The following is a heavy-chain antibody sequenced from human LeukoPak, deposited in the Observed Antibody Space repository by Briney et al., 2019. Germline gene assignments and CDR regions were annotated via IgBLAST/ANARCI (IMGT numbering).Heavy chain of an antibody. CDR1: GGSFSGYY. CDR3: ARGHRITIFGVVSPSAHPFDY. D-gene: IGHD3-3*01. CDR2: INHSGST. V-gene: IGHV4-34*01. Sequence: NSSETLSLTCAVYGGSFSGYYWSWIRQPPGKGLEWIGEINHSGSTNYNPSLKSRVTVSVDTSNNQFSLKLSSVTAADTAVYYCARGHRITIFGVVSPSAHPFDYWGQGTLVTVSS. J-gene: IGHJ4*02.